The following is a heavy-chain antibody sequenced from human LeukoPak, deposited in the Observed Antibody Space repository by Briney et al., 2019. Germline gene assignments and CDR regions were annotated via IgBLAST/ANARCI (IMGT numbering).Heavy chain of an antibody. Sequence: GGSLRLSCAASGFIFTPYEMNWVRQAPGKGLEWVSYISSTGITTYYADSVKGRFTISRDNTKNSMFLQMNSLRAEDTAVYYCARDERWGQGTMVTVSS. CDR3: ARDER. CDR1: GFIFTPYE. J-gene: IGHJ3*01. D-gene: IGHD1-1*01. V-gene: IGHV3-48*03. CDR2: ISSTGITT.